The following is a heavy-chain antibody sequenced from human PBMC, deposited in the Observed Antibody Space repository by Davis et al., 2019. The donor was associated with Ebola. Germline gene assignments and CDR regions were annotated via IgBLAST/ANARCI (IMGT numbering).Heavy chain of an antibody. Sequence: GESLKISCAASGFTFSSYAMSWVRQAPGKGLEWVSAISGSGGSTYYADSVKGRFTISRDNSKNTLYLQMNSLRAEDTAVYYCTTDAGRITIFGVVIVSTSFDYWGQGTLVTVSS. CDR3: TTDAGRITIFGVVIVSTSFDY. J-gene: IGHJ4*02. V-gene: IGHV3-23*01. CDR2: ISGSGGST. CDR1: GFTFSSYA. D-gene: IGHD3-3*01.